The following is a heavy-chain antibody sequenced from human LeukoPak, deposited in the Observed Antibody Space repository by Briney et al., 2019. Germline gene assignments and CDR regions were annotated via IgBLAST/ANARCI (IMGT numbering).Heavy chain of an antibody. Sequence: ASVKVSCKASGGTFSSYAISWVRQAPGQGLEWMGGIIPIFGTANYARKFQGRVTITADESTSTAYMELSSLRSEDTAVYYCASRFGYSYGSIDYWGQGTLVTVSS. CDR1: GGTFSSYA. V-gene: IGHV1-69*13. D-gene: IGHD5-18*01. CDR3: ASRFGYSYGSIDY. CDR2: IIPIFGTA. J-gene: IGHJ4*02.